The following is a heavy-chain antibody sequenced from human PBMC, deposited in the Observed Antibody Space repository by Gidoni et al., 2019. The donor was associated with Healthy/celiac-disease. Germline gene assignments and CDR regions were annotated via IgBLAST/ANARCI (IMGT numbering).Heavy chain of an antibody. CDR3: TRYGAGWALTFDY. CDR1: GFTFGDYA. J-gene: IGHJ4*02. D-gene: IGHD3-9*01. V-gene: IGHV3-49*03. Sequence: EVQLVESGGGLVQPGRSLRLSCTASGFTFGDYAMSWFRQAPGKGLEWVGFIRSKAYGGTTEYAASVKGRFTISRDDSKSIAYLQMNSLKTEDTAVYYCTRYGAGWALTFDYWGQGTLVTVSS. CDR2: IRSKAYGGTT.